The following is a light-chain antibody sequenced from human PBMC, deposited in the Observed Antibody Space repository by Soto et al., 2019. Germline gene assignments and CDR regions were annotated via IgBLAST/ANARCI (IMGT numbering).Light chain of an antibody. CDR2: KVS. CDR3: MQGTHWPIT. Sequence: DVVITQSPLSLPVTLGQPASISCSSSQSLVHSDGIAYFSWFQQRPGRSPRRLIYKVSNRDSGVPARFSGSGSGTDFALKISRVEAEDVGVYYCMQGTHWPITFGQGTRLEIK. CDR1: QSLVHSDGIAY. V-gene: IGKV2-30*02. J-gene: IGKJ5*01.